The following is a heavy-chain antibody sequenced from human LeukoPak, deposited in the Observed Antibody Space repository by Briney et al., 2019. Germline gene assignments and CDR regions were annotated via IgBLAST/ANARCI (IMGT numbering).Heavy chain of an antibody. Sequence: MTSETLSLTCTVSAGSISSSSYYWGWIRQPPGKGLEWIGSIYYSGITYYNPSLKSRVTISVDTSKNQFSLKLSSVTAADTAIYYCATLPNYDNSVYSAWGYYYYRDVWGKGTTVTVSS. CDR3: ATLPNYDNSVYSAWGYYYYRDV. CDR1: AGSISSSSYY. D-gene: IGHD3-22*01. J-gene: IGHJ6*03. CDR2: IYYSGIT. V-gene: IGHV4-39*07.